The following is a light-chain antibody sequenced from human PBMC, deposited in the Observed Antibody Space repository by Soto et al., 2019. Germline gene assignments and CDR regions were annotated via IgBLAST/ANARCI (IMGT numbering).Light chain of an antibody. J-gene: IGKJ5*01. CDR2: AAS. Sequence: DIQLTQSPSFLSASVGDRVTITCRASQGISSYLAWYQQKPGKAPRLLIYAASTLQSGVPLRFSGSGSGTEFTLTISNLQPEDFATDDCQQLKRYPSLTFGQGTRLEIK. CDR1: QGISSY. CDR3: QQLKRYPSLT. V-gene: IGKV1-9*01.